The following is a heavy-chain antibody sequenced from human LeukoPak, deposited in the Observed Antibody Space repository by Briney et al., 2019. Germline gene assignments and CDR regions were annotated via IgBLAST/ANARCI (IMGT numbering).Heavy chain of an antibody. J-gene: IGHJ4*02. D-gene: IGHD1-26*01. CDR3: AKVGPRGNSGAPYYFDY. Sequence: GGSLRLSCAASGFTVSTNYMNWVRQAPGKGLEWVSVIYSDGSIYYADSVKGRFTISRDNSKNTLYLQVDSLRAEDTAVYYCAKVGPRGNSGAPYYFDYWGQGTLVTVSS. CDR1: GFTVSTNY. CDR2: IYSDGSI. V-gene: IGHV3-66*01.